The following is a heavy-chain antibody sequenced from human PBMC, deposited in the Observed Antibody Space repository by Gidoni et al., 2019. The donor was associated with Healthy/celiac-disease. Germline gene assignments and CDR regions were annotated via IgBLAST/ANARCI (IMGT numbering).Heavy chain of an antibody. Sequence: QVQLQESGPGLVKPSQTLSLTCPVPGGPISSGGYYWSWIRQHPGKGLEWIGYIYYSGGTYYNPSLKSRVTISVDTSKNQFSLKLSSVTAADTAVYYCARNWGDSSGYYSYTAFDIWGQGTMVTVSS. CDR2: IYYSGGT. D-gene: IGHD3-22*01. CDR1: GGPISSGGYY. CDR3: ARNWGDSSGYYSYTAFDI. V-gene: IGHV4-31*03. J-gene: IGHJ3*02.